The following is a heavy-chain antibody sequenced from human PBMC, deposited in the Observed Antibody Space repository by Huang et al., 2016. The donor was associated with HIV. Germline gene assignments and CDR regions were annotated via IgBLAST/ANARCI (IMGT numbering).Heavy chain of an antibody. CDR3: AKGVEMATIFDAFDI. CDR1: GFTFDDYA. Sequence: EVQLVESGGGLVQPGRSLRLSCAASGFTFDDYAMHWVRQDQGKGLEWVSGISWNSGSIGYADSVKGRFTISRDNAKNSLYLQMNSLRAEDMALYYCAKGVEMATIFDAFDIWGQGTMVTVSS. V-gene: IGHV3-9*03. CDR2: ISWNSGSI. J-gene: IGHJ3*02. D-gene: IGHD5-12*01.